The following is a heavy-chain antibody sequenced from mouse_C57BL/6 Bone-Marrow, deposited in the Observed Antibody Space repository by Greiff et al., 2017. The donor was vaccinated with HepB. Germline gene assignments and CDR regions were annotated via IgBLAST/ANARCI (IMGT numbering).Heavy chain of an antibody. D-gene: IGHD2-10*02. CDR3: ARKKYGNYLFDY. Sequence: LVESGPELVKPGASVKISCKASGYSFTDYNMNWVKQSNGKSLEWIGVINPNYGTTSYNQKFKGKATLTVDQSSSTAYMQLDSLTSEDSAVYYCARKKYGNYLFDYWGQGTTLTVSS. CDR1: GYSFTDYN. CDR2: INPNYGTT. J-gene: IGHJ2*01. V-gene: IGHV1-39*01.